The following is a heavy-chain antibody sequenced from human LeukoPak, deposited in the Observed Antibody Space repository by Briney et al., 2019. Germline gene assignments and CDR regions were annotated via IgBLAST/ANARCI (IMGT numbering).Heavy chain of an antibody. Sequence: SETLSLTCTVSGGSIGSYYWSWIRQPAGQGLEWIGRIYTSGGTVYNPSLKSRVTMSVDTSKNQFSLKLSSVTAADTAVYYCARGVFYYDTSGRGYYFDYWGQGTLVTVSS. CDR1: GGSIGSYY. CDR3: ARGVFYYDTSGRGYYFDY. J-gene: IGHJ4*02. CDR2: IYTSGGT. D-gene: IGHD3-22*01. V-gene: IGHV4-4*07.